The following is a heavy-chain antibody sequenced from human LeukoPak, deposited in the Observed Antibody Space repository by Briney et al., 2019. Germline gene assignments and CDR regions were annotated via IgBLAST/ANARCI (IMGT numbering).Heavy chain of an antibody. CDR2: ISTYNGNT. Sequence: ASVKVSCKASGYTFTSHGISWVRQAPGQGLEWMGWISTYNGNTNYAQKLQGRVSMTTDTSTSTAYVDLRSLRSDDTAVYYCARIVVADFDCWGQGTLVTVSS. V-gene: IGHV1-18*01. CDR1: GYTFTSHG. CDR3: ARIVVADFDC. J-gene: IGHJ4*02. D-gene: IGHD3-22*01.